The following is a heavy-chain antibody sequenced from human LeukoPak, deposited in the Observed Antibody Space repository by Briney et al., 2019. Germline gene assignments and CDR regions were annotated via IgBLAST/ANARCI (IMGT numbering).Heavy chain of an antibody. V-gene: IGHV1-18*01. CDR3: ARVVRSDSFDYDYYYAMDV. CDR2: ISDYNGNT. Sequence: ASVKVSCKASGFTFTRYSITWVRQAPGKGHEWMGGISDYNGNTNYAQKYQGRVTMTTDTSTRTAYMELRSLRSDDTAVYYCARVVRSDSFDYDYYYAMDVWGQGTTVTVSS. J-gene: IGHJ6*02. CDR1: GFTFTRYS. D-gene: IGHD2-8*01.